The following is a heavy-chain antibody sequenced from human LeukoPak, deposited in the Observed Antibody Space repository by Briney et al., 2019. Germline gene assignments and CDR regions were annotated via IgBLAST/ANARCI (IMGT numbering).Heavy chain of an antibody. CDR3: ASLLYPRIQDDY. CDR1: GGSISSSSYY. CDR2: IYYSGST. V-gene: IGHV4-39*01. D-gene: IGHD5-18*01. Sequence: PSETLSLTCTVSGGSISSSSYYWGWIRQPPGKGLEWIGSIYYSGSTYYNPSLKSRGTISVDTSKNQFSLKLSSVTAADTAVYYCASLLYPRIQDDYWGQGTLVTVSS. J-gene: IGHJ4*02.